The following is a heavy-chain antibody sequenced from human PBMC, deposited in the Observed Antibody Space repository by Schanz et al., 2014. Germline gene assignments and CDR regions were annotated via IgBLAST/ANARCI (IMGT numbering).Heavy chain of an antibody. Sequence: QGQLVQSGAEVKKPGASVKVSCKASGYTFTSYGITWVRQAPGQGLEWMGWISAYNGHTTYAQKFQGRFTMTTDTSTSTAYMELRNVRYDDTAMYYCARGIPYCSSTSCSGLDAYDVWGQGTLVTDSS. J-gene: IGHJ3*01. CDR3: ARGIPYCSSTSCSGLDAYDV. V-gene: IGHV1-18*01. CDR1: GYTFTSYG. CDR2: ISAYNGHT. D-gene: IGHD2-2*01.